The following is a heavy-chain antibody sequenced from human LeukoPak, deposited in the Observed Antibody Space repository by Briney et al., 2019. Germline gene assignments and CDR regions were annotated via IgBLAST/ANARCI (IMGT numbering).Heavy chain of an antibody. CDR2: LLYNGNT. CDR3: TRRGSGNGGTYAGMDV. V-gene: IGHV4-39*01. Sequence: SETLSLTCTVAGGSISSDVHYWDWIRQAPGKGLEWIGSLLYNGNTWYNPSLESRVTISVDTSENQFSLRLTSVNAADTALYFCTRRGSGNGGTYAGMDVWGPGTSVTVSS. D-gene: IGHD1-26*01. J-gene: IGHJ6*02. CDR1: GGSISSDVHY.